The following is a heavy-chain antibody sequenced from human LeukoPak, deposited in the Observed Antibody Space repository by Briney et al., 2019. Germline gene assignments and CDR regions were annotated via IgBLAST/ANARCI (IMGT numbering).Heavy chain of an antibody. V-gene: IGHV5-51*01. Sequence: GESLKISCKGSGYGFTSYWIGWVRQMPGKGLEWMGIIYPGDSDTRYSPSFQGQVTISADKSISTAYVQWSSLKASDTAMYYCARRIAVAGTDYFDYWGQGTLVTVSS. CDR2: IYPGDSDT. J-gene: IGHJ4*02. CDR3: ARRIAVAGTDYFDY. CDR1: GYGFTSYW. D-gene: IGHD6-19*01.